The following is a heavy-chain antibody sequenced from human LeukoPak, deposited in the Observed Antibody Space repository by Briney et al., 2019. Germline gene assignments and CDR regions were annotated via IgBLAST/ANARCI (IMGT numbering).Heavy chain of an antibody. D-gene: IGHD5-24*01. CDR1: GFTFDDYA. J-gene: IGHJ4*02. Sequence: GGSLRLSCAASGFTFDDYAMHWVRQVPGKGLEWVSLISAYGDRTYYADSVKGRFTISRDNSKNSVYLQMNSLRPEDTALYYWAEDSVERAAINHHCDYWGEGSLVTVSS. CDR2: ISAYGDRT. CDR3: AEDSVERAAINHHCDY. V-gene: IGHV3-43*02.